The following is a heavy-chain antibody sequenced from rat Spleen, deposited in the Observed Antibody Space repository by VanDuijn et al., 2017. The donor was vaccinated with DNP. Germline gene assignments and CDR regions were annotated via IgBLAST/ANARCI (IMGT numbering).Heavy chain of an antibody. CDR2: ISYSGST. D-gene: IGHD1-5*01. Sequence: EVQLQESGPGRVKSSQSLSLTCSVTGYSITSSYWGWIRKFPGNKMEWIGHISYSGSTTYTPSLKGRISITRDTSKNQFFLQVNSVTTEDTDTYYCARLGTQGFAYWGQGTLVTVSS. CDR3: ARLGTQGFAY. V-gene: IGHV3-1*01. CDR1: GYSITSSY. J-gene: IGHJ3*01.